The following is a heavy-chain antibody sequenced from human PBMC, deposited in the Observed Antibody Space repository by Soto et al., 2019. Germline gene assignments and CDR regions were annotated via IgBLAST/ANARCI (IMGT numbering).Heavy chain of an antibody. CDR1: GFTFSSYA. CDR3: AKDSTTVTSFFDY. J-gene: IGHJ4*02. Sequence: EVQLLESGGGLVQPGGSLRLSCAASGFTFSSYAMSWVRQAPGRGLEWVSHISGSTTSTYYADSVKGRFTVSRDNSKNTLYLQMTSLRAEDTAVYYCAKDSTTVTSFFDYWGQGTQVTVSS. V-gene: IGHV3-23*01. D-gene: IGHD4-17*01. CDR2: ISGSTTST.